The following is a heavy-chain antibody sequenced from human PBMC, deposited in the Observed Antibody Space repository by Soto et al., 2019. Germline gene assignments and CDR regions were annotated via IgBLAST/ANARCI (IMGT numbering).Heavy chain of an antibody. Sequence: QITLKESGPTLVKPTQTLTLTCTFSGFSLSTSGVGVGWIRQPPGKALEWLALIYWNDDKRYSPSLKSRFTITKDTSKNQVVLTTTNMDPVDTATYYCAHRVTYYYDSSGYYWFDPWGQGTLVTVSS. J-gene: IGHJ5*02. D-gene: IGHD3-22*01. CDR2: IYWNDDK. CDR1: GFSLSTSGVG. V-gene: IGHV2-5*01. CDR3: AHRVTYYYDSSGYYWFDP.